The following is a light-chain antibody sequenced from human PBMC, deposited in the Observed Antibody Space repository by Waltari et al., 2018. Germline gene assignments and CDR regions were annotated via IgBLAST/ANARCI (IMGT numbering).Light chain of an antibody. CDR1: PSVGRS. CDR3: QMYVRLPVT. CDR2: DSS. V-gene: IGKV3-20*01. Sequence: EIVLTQSPGTLSLSPGERGTLSCRASPSVGRSLYWYQQKHGQAPRLLIYDSSTRATGTPDSFSGGGSVTDCSLTISRLEPEDFVVYYCQMYVRLPVTFGQGTKVEI. J-gene: IGKJ1*01.